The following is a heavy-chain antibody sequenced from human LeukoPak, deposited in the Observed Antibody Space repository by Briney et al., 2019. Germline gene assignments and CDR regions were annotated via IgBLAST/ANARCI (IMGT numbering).Heavy chain of an antibody. CDR3: ASFGYCSGGSCFDY. J-gene: IGHJ4*02. Sequence: GGSLRLSCAASGFTFSSYSMNWVRQAPGKGLEWVSSISSSSSYIYYADSVKGRFTISRDNAKNSLCLQMNSLRAEDTAVYYCASFGYCSGGSCFDYWGQGTLVTVSS. V-gene: IGHV3-21*01. CDR1: GFTFSSYS. CDR2: ISSSSSYI. D-gene: IGHD2-15*01.